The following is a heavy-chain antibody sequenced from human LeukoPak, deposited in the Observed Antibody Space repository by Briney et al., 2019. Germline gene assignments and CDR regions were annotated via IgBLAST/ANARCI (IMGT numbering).Heavy chain of an antibody. CDR1: GFTFDHHS. CDR3: AKNNAGGDYYHR. J-gene: IGHJ4*02. Sequence: GGALRLSCATSGFTFDHHSMHWVRQPPGKGLEWVSLITWDSSRTHYSGSVEGLFTISRDNSKSSLYLQMDSLRTEDTALYYCAKNNAGGDYYHRWGQGTLVTVS. D-gene: IGHD2-21*01. V-gene: IGHV3-43*01. CDR2: ITWDSSRT.